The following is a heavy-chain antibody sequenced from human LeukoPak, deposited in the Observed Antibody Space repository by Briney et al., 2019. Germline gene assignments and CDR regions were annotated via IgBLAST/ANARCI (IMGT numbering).Heavy chain of an antibody. Sequence: GGSLRLSCVASGFTFSDYYMSWIRQAPGKGLEWVSYISSGSTIYYADSVKGRFTISRDNAKNSLYLQMNSLGAEDTAVHYCASGDILPWGQGTLVTVSS. CDR3: ASGDILP. D-gene: IGHD3-9*01. J-gene: IGHJ5*02. CDR1: GFTFSDYY. CDR2: ISSGSTI. V-gene: IGHV3-11*01.